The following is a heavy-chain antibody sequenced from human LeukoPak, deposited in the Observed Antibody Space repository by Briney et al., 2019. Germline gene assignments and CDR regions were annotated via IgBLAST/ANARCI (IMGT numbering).Heavy chain of an antibody. CDR1: GFTFSGSA. V-gene: IGHV3-73*01. D-gene: IGHD3-3*01. J-gene: IGHJ4*02. Sequence: GGSLRLSCAASGFTFSGSAMHWVRQASGKGLEWVSRIRSKANSHATAYAASVKGRFTISRDDSKNMAYLQMNSLKTEDTAVYYCTRHDTTIFGVVIDYWGQGTLVTVSS. CDR3: TRHDTTIFGVVIDY. CDR2: IRSKANSHAT.